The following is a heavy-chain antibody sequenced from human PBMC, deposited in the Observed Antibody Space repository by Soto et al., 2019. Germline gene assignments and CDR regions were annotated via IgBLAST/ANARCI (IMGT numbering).Heavy chain of an antibody. CDR1: GFTFSSYE. D-gene: IGHD5-18*01. Sequence: EVQLVESGGGLVQPGGSLRLSCAASGFTFSSYEMNWVRQAPGKGLEWVSYISSSGSTIYYADSVKGRFTISRDNAKNSLYLQMNSLRDEDTAVYYCARDLQKYSYGTFDYWGQGTLVTVSS. CDR2: ISSSGSTI. J-gene: IGHJ4*02. V-gene: IGHV3-48*03. CDR3: ARDLQKYSYGTFDY.